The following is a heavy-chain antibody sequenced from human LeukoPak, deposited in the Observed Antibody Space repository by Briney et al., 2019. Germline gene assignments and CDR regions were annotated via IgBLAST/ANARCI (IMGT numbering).Heavy chain of an antibody. J-gene: IGHJ4*02. CDR2: MNPNSGNT. CDR3: ARRLAVAGALPDH. V-gene: IGHV1-8*02. Sequence: EASVKVSCKASGYTFTNYDINWVRQASGQGLEWMGWMNPNSGNTGYAQKFQGRVIMTRDTSINTAYMELSSLRSEDTAVYFRARRLAVAGALPDHWGQGTLVTVSS. D-gene: IGHD6-19*01. CDR1: GYTFTNYD.